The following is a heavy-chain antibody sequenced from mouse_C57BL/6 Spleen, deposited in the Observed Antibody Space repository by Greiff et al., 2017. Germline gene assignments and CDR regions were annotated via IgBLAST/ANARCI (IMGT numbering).Heavy chain of an antibody. D-gene: IGHD5-5*01. CDR3: ARSGLPYWYFDD. J-gene: IGHJ1*03. V-gene: IGHV1-61*01. CDR1: GYTFTSYW. Sequence: QVQLQQPGAELVRPGSSVKLSCKASGYTFTSYWMDWVKQRPGQGLEWIGNIYPSDSETHYNQKFKDKATLTVDKSSSTAYMQLSSLTSEDSAVXYCARSGLPYWYFDDWGTGTTVTVSS. CDR2: IYPSDSET.